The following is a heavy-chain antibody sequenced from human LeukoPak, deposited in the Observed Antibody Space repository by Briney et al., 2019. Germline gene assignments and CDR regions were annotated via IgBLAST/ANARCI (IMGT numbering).Heavy chain of an antibody. CDR2: ISGSGGST. V-gene: IGHV3-23*01. Sequence: GGSLRLSCAASGFTFSSYAMSWVRQAPGKGLEWVSAISGSGGSTYYAESVKGRFTIPRDNSKNTLYLQMNSLRAEDTAVYYCAKVSGYCSGGSCFNYWGQGTLVTVSS. J-gene: IGHJ4*02. CDR3: AKVSGYCSGGSCFNY. CDR1: GFTFSSYA. D-gene: IGHD2-15*01.